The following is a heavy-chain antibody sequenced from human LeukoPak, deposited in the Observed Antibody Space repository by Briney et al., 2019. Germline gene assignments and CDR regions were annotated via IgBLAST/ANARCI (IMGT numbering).Heavy chain of an antibody. Sequence: GGSLRLSCVASGFTFSTSGIHWVRQSPGKGLDWVAFIRNDGNKKNYAESVKGRFTISRGNSKNTLYLQMNSLRAEDTAVYYCAKDSYGSGSLWFDPWGQGTLVTVSS. CDR3: AKDSYGSGSLWFDP. J-gene: IGHJ5*02. V-gene: IGHV3-30*02. D-gene: IGHD3-10*01. CDR1: GFTFSTSG. CDR2: IRNDGNKK.